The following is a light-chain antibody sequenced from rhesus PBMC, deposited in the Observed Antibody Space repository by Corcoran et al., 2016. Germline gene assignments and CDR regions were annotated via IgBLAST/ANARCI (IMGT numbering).Light chain of an antibody. Sequence: EIVVTQSPATLSLSPGERATLSCRASQSVSSSLAWYQQKPGQAPKLLIYGESSTATGIPDRFSGRGSGTEFTLTISSLGPEDVGVYSCQQDYSWPLTFGGGTKVELK. V-gene: IGKV3-42*01. CDR1: QSVSSS. J-gene: IGKJ4*01. CDR2: GES. CDR3: QQDYSWPLT.